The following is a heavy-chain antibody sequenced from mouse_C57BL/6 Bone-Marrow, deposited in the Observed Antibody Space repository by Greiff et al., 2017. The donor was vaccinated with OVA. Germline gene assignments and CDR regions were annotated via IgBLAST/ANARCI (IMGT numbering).Heavy chain of an antibody. J-gene: IGHJ2*01. CDR2: ISYSGST. V-gene: IGHV3-8*01. Sequence: EVQLQESGPGLAKPSQPLSLTCSVTGYSITSYYWNWIRKFPGNKLEYMGYISYSGSTYYNPSLKSRISITRDTSKNQYYLQLNSVTTEDTATYYCARLDSSVLFDYWGQGTTLTVSS. CDR1: GYSITSYY. CDR3: ARLDSSVLFDY. D-gene: IGHD3-2*02.